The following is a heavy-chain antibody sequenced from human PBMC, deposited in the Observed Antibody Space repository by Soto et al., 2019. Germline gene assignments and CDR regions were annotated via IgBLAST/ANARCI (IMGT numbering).Heavy chain of an antibody. CDR3: ARRLIAAAGTHYYGMDV. J-gene: IGHJ6*02. CDR2: ISSSSSYI. CDR1: GFTFSNAW. V-gene: IGHV3-21*06. Sequence: GSLRLSCAASGFTFSNAWMSWVRQAPGKGLEWVSSISSSSSYIYYADSVKGRFTISRDNAKNSLYLQMNSLRAEDTAVYYCARRLIAAAGTHYYGMDVWGQGTTVTVSS. D-gene: IGHD6-13*01.